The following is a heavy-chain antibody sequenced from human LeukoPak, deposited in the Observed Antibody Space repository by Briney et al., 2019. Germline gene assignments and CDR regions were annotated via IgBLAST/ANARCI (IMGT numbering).Heavy chain of an antibody. CDR2: ISAYNGNT. CDR3: ARDSSSSWPQGLPYFDY. Sequence: PGGSLRLSCAASGFTFSSYWMSWVRQAPGQGLEWMGWISAYNGNTNYAQKLQGRVTMTTDTSTSTAYMELRSLRSDDTAVYYCARDSSSSWPQGLPYFDYWGQGTLVTVSS. J-gene: IGHJ4*02. CDR1: GFTFSSYW. D-gene: IGHD6-13*01. V-gene: IGHV1-18*01.